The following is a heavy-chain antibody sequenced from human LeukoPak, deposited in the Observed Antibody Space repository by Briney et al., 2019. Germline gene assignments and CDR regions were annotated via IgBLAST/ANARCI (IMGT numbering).Heavy chain of an antibody. Sequence: SETLSLTCTVSGGSTSGSFWGWVRQSPGEGLEFIGYIYYTGAASYKPSLSSRVTMSVDTSKNQFSLKLSSVTAADTAVYYCARAANWYYDILTGYPASNWFDPWGQGTLVTASS. CDR2: IYYTGAA. CDR3: ARAANWYYDILTGYPASNWFDP. D-gene: IGHD3-9*01. V-gene: IGHV4-59*12. CDR1: GGSTSGSF. J-gene: IGHJ5*02.